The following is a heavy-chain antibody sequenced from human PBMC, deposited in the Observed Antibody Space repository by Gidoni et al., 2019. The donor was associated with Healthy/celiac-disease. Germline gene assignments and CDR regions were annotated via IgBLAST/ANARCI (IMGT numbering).Heavy chain of an antibody. J-gene: IGHJ4*02. CDR1: GYSFTSYW. D-gene: IGHD6-19*01. CDR2: LYPGDSDT. CDR3: ARHQLTSEQWLAPNGFDY. Sequence: EVQLVQSGAEVKKPGESLKISCKGSGYSFTSYWIGWVRQMPGKGLEWIGILYPGDSDTRYSPSFQGQVTISADKSISTAYLQWSSLKASDTAMYYCARHQLTSEQWLAPNGFDYWGQGTLVSVSS. V-gene: IGHV5-51*01.